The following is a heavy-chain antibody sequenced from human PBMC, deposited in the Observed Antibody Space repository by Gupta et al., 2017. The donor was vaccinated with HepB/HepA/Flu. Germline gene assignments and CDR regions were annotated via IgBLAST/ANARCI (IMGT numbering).Heavy chain of an antibody. Sequence: QLQLQESGPGLVKPSETLSLTCTVSGGSITGSPYYWGWIRQPPGKGLEWIGSIYYSGSTAYNPSLKSRVTISVDTSKNQFSLKLSSVTAADTAVYYCARQPGSTYYYCMDVWGKGTTVTVSS. D-gene: IGHD1-26*01. CDR3: ARQPGSTYYYCMDV. CDR1: GGSITGSPYY. V-gene: IGHV4-39*01. CDR2: IYYSGST. J-gene: IGHJ6*03.